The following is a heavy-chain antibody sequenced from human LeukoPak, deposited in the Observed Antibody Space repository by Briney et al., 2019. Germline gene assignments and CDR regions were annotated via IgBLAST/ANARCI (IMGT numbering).Heavy chain of an antibody. V-gene: IGHV4-59*01. J-gene: IGHJ5*02. CDR1: GGSISSYY. CDR3: ARARDGHINNWFDP. D-gene: IGHD5-24*01. CDR2: IYYSGST. Sequence: PSATLSLTCTVSGGSISSYYWSWIRQPPGKGLEWIGYIYYSGSTNYNPSLKSRVTISVDTSKNQFSLKMSSVTAADTAVYYCARARDGHINNWFDPWGQGTLVTVSS.